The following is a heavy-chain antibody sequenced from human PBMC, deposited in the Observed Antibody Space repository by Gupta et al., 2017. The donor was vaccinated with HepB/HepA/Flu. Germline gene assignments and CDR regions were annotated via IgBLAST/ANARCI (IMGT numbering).Heavy chain of an antibody. CDR1: GFTVSRNY. CDR3: ARANADFFYAMDV. J-gene: IGHJ6*02. V-gene: IGHV3-66*01. Sequence: EVKLVESGGGVVQPGWSLRLSCAASGFTVSRNYMIWVRQAPGQGLEWVSFIYSGGLTYYADSVKDRFTISRDNSKNTWYLQMNSLRAEDTALYYCARANADFFYAMDVWGQGTTVTVSS. CDR2: IYSGGLT. D-gene: IGHD4/OR15-4a*01.